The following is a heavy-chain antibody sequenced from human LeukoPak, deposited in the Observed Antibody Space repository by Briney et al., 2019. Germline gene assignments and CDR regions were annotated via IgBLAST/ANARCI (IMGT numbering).Heavy chain of an antibody. CDR2: INTNTGNP. V-gene: IGHV7-4-1*02. J-gene: IGHJ4*02. D-gene: IGHD3-22*01. CDR3: ARDLTMIVVAIGY. CDR1: EYTSTSYA. Sequence: ASVKVSCKASEYTSTSYAMNWVRQAPGQGLEWMGWINTNTGNPTYAQGFTGRFVFSLDTSVSTAYLQISSLKAEDTAVYYCARDLTMIVVAIGYWGQGTLVTVSS.